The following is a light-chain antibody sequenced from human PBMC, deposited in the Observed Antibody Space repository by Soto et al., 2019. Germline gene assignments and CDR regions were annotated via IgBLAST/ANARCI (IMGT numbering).Light chain of an antibody. CDR2: KAS. V-gene: IGKV1-5*03. Sequence: DIQMTQSPSTLSASVGDRVTITCRASQSISSWLAWYQQKPGKAPKLLIYKASSLESGVPSRFSGSGSGTEYTLTISSLQPDEFETYYCQQYNSSPWTFGQGNKVEIK. CDR3: QQYNSSPWT. CDR1: QSISSW. J-gene: IGKJ1*01.